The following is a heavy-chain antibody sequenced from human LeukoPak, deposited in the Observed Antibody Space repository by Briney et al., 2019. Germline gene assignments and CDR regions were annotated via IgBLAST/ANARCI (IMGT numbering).Heavy chain of an antibody. D-gene: IGHD6-25*01. Sequence: GGSLRLFCAASGLSLSSNNMHWVRQTPGGGLEWLSYISAGSGTVFSADSVKGRFTISRDNARESLSLQMNSLRVEDTAVYYCTRDLGLRRMIWGRGTLVIVSS. CDR2: ISAGSGTV. J-gene: IGHJ2*01. V-gene: IGHV3-48*04. CDR3: TRDLGLRRMI. CDR1: GLSLSSNN.